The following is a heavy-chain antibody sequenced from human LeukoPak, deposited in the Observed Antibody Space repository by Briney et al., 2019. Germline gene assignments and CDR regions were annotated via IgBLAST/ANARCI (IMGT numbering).Heavy chain of an antibody. D-gene: IGHD3-22*01. J-gene: IGHJ4*02. V-gene: IGHV1-8*01. CDR2: MNPNSGNT. Sequence: ASAKVSCKASGDTFTSYDINWVRQATGQGLEWMGWMNPNSGNTGYAQKFQGRVTMTRNTSISTAYMELSSLRSEDTAVYYCARGREGRTTMIVVVYDYWGQGTLVTVSS. CDR1: GDTFTSYD. CDR3: ARGREGRTTMIVVVYDY.